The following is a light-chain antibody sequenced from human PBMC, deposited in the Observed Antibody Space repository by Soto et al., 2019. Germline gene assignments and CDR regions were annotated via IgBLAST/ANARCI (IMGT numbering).Light chain of an antibody. J-gene: IGLJ2*01. Sequence: QLVLTQSPSASASLGASVRLTCTLSSGHSNYAIAWHQQQPEKGPRYLMKLNSDGSHYKGDGIPDRFSGSSSGAERYLTISSLQSEDEADYYCQTWGTGIHVFSGGTKLTVL. CDR1: SGHSNYA. CDR3: QTWGTGIHV. V-gene: IGLV4-69*01. CDR2: LNSDGSH.